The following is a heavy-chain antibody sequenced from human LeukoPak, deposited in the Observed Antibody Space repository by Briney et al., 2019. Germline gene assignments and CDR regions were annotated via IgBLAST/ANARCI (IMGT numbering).Heavy chain of an antibody. Sequence: GGSLRLSCAASGFTFSSYSMSWVRQAPGKGLEWVSGISISGGSTYYADSVKGRFTISRDNSKNTLYLQMNSLRAEDTAVYYCAKAGAYPPLRDMDVWGKGTAVTVSS. CDR1: GFTFSSYS. V-gene: IGHV3-23*01. CDR3: AKAGAYPPLRDMDV. CDR2: ISISGGST. J-gene: IGHJ6*03. D-gene: IGHD2-2*01.